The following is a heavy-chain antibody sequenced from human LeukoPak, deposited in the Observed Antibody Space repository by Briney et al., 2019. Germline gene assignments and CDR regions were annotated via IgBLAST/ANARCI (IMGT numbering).Heavy chain of an antibody. J-gene: IGHJ4*02. CDR2: ISGSGGNT. V-gene: IGHV3-23*01. D-gene: IGHD5-12*01. CDR1: GFTFGNYV. CDR3: AKSRYGGYDFFYY. Sequence: GGSLRLSCAASGFTFGNYVLTWVRQAPGKGMEWVSTISGSGGNTFYADSVKGRFTISRDSSRNTLFLQMSSLRAGDTAIYYCAKSRYGGYDFFYYWGQGALVTVSS.